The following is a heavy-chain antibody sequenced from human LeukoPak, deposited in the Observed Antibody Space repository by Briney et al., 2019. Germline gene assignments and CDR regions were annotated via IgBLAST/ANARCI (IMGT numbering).Heavy chain of an antibody. CDR1: GFTFSSDR. D-gene: IGHD2-2*01. CDR2: ASYDGSNK. J-gene: IGHJ4*02. Sequence: GGSLRLSCAASGFTFSSDRMIWVRQAPGKGLEWVAVASYDGSNKYYADSVKGRFTISRVNSKNTLYLQMNSLRAEDTAVYYCAKDGGCSSTTCYSPYYFDYWGQGTLVTVSS. V-gene: IGHV3-30*18. CDR3: AKDGGCSSTTCYSPYYFDY.